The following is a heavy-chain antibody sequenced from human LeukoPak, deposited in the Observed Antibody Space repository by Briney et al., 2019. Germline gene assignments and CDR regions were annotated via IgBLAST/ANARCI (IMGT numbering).Heavy chain of an antibody. V-gene: IGHV4-34*01. CDR1: GGSFSGYY. CDR3: ARSSCDFWSGYCYYFDY. CDR2: INHSGST. D-gene: IGHD3-3*01. J-gene: IGHJ4*02. Sequence: PSETLSLTCAVYGGSFSGYYWSWIRQPPGKGLEWIGEINHSGSTNYNPSLKSRVTISVDTSKSQFSLKLSSVTAADTAVYYCARSSCDFWSGYCYYFDYWGQGTLVTVSS.